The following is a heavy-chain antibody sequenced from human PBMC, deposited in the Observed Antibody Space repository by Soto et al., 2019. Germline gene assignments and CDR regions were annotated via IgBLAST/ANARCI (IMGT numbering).Heavy chain of an antibody. J-gene: IGHJ4*02. D-gene: IGHD5-12*01. Sequence: PLETLSLTCTVSGGSISSYYWSWIRQPPGKGLEWIGYIYYSGSTYYNPSLKSRVTISVDTSKNQFSLKLSSVTAADTAVYYCARLREYSGYDPTGFDYWGQGTLVTVSS. CDR1: GGSISSYY. V-gene: IGHV4-59*06. CDR3: ARLREYSGYDPTGFDY. CDR2: IYYSGST.